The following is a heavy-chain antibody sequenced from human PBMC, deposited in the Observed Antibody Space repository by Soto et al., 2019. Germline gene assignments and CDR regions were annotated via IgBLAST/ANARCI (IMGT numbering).Heavy chain of an antibody. D-gene: IGHD3-22*01. CDR3: ARMSYFYDKWYFDL. V-gene: IGHV4-30-4*01. CDR1: GASINNNDYY. J-gene: IGHJ2*01. CDR2: VYYSGTT. Sequence: SETLSLTCTVSGASINNNDYYWSWIRQTPGKGLEWIGYVYYSGTTDYIPSLKSRLSMSIDKSQNQFTLKLNSVTAADTDTYYCARMSYFYDKWYFDLWGRGTPVT.